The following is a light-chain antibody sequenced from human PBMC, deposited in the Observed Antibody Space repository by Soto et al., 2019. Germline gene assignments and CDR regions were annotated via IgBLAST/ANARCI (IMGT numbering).Light chain of an antibody. CDR2: GDN. Sequence: QSVLTQPPSVSGAPGQRVTISCTGSSSNIGAGYDVHWYQQLPGTAPKLLIYGDNNRPSGAPDRFSGSKSGTSASLAITGLQAEDEADYYCQSYDSSLSAWVFGGGTKLTVL. CDR3: QSYDSSLSAWV. J-gene: IGLJ3*02. V-gene: IGLV1-40*01. CDR1: SSNIGAGYD.